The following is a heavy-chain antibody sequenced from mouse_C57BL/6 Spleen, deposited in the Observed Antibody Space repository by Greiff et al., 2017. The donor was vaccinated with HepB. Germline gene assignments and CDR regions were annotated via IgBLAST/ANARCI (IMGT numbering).Heavy chain of an antibody. CDR2: ISYDGSN. D-gene: IGHD1-1*01. CDR1: GYSITSGYY. Sequence: EVQLQQSGPGLVKPSQSLSLTCSVTGYSITSGYYWNWIRQFPGNKLEWMGYISYDGSNNYNPSLKNRISIPRDTSKNQFFLKLNSVTTEDTATYYCARDYYGSPAGFAYWGQGTLVTVSA. J-gene: IGHJ3*01. V-gene: IGHV3-6*01. CDR3: ARDYYGSPAGFAY.